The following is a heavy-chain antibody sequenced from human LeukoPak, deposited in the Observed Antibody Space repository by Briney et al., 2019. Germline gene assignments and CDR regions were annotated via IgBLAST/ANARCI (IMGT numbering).Heavy chain of an antibody. D-gene: IGHD6-19*01. CDR2: IIPIFGTA. J-gene: IGHJ6*02. Sequence: SVKVSFKASGGTFSSYAISWVRQAPGQGLEWMGGIIPIFGTANYAQKFQGRVTITADESTSTAYMELSSLRSEDTAVYYCARDEIPGAVAGLYGMDVWGQGTTVAVSS. V-gene: IGHV1-69*13. CDR3: ARDEIPGAVAGLYGMDV. CDR1: GGTFSSYA.